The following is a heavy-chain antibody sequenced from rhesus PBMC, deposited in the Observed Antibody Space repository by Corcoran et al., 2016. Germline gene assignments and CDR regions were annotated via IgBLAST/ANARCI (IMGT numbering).Heavy chain of an antibody. V-gene: IGHV4-169*01. D-gene: IGHD6-25*01. CDR3: AGHDRYSGSWGTSDY. CDR2: SYGCASRP. Sequence: QLQLQDSGPGLVKPSETLSVTCAVSGGSISSDDWSWIRQHPGKGRLWIGRSYGCASRPNYTPSLHRPASLSVDTSKNHLSLKLSSRAAADAAVYYCAGHDRYSGSWGTSDYWGQGVLVTVSS. CDR1: GGSISSDD. J-gene: IGHJ4*01.